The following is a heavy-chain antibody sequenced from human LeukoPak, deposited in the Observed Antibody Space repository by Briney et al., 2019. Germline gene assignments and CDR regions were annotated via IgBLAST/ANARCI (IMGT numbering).Heavy chain of an antibody. CDR2: IHYSGST. CDR3: ARRGGITGTTELDV. CDR1: GASISSGSNY. V-gene: IGHV4-39*01. D-gene: IGHD1-7*01. J-gene: IGHJ6*04. Sequence: SETLSLTCTVSGASISSGSNYWGWIRQPPGKGLEWIGSIHYSGSTYYNPSLKSRVTISVDTSKNQFSLELSSVTAADTPVYYCARRGGITGTTELDVWGKGTTVTVSS.